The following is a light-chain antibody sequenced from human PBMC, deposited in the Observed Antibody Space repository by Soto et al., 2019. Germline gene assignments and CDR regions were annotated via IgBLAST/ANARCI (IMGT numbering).Light chain of an antibody. CDR3: CSYAGSYAFVV. V-gene: IGLV2-11*01. CDR2: DVS. Sequence: QSVLTQPRSVSGSPGQSVTISCTGTSSDVGTYNYVSWYQQYPGKAPKLMISDVSERPSGVPDRFSGSKSGNTASLTISGLQAEDEADYYCCSYAGSYAFVVFGGGTKLTVL. J-gene: IGLJ2*01. CDR1: SSDVGTYNY.